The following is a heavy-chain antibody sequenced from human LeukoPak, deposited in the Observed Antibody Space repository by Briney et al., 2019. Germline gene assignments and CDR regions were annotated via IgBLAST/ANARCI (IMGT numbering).Heavy chain of an antibody. CDR2: VYHSGST. CDR3: AREPSIGVVITDYEAFDY. V-gene: IGHV4-38-2*02. J-gene: IGHJ4*02. D-gene: IGHD3-3*01. CDR1: DYSISSGDY. Sequence: PSETLSLTCAVSDYSISSGDYWGWIRQPPGKGLEWIGSVYHSGSTHYSPSLKSRVTISVDTSKNQFSLKLRSVTAADTAVYYCAREPSIGVVITDYEAFDYWGQGTLVTVSS.